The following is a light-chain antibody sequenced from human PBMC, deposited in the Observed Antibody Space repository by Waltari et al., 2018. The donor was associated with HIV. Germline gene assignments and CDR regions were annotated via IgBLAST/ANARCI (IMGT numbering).Light chain of an antibody. CDR2: RNN. CDR3: ATWDDSSSGSWV. V-gene: IGLV1-47*01. CDR1: SSNIGSHF. J-gene: IGLJ3*02. Sequence: QSVLTQPPSASGTPGQRVTISCSGGSSNIGSHFVYWYQQVAGTTPNLLIFRNNKRPSGVLDRVSGSKSGTAASLSISGLRPEDEADYYCATWDDSSSGSWVFGGGTKVTVL.